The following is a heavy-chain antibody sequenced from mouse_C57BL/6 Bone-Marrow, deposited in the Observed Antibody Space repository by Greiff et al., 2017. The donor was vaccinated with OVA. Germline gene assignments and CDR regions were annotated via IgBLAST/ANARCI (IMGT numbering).Heavy chain of an antibody. CDR3: ARHIYYYGSSPFFAY. D-gene: IGHD1-1*01. Sequence: EVKLMESGGGLVQPGGSLKLSCAASGFTFSDYYMYWVRQTPEKRLEWVAYISNGGGSTYYPDTVKGRFTISRDNAKNTLYLQMSRLKSEDTAMYYCARHIYYYGSSPFFAYWGQGTLVTVSA. CDR1: GFTFSDYY. V-gene: IGHV5-12*01. J-gene: IGHJ3*01. CDR2: ISNGGGST.